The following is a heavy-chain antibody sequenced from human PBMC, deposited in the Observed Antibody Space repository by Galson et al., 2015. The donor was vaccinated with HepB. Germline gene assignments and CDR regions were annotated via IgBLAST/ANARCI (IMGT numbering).Heavy chain of an antibody. CDR1: GFTFRRYW. CDR2: INQDGSEK. V-gene: IGHV3-7*03. D-gene: IGHD4-17*01. Sequence: SLRLSCAASGFTFRRYWMNWVRQAPGKGLEWVANINQDGSEKYYVDSVEGRFTISIDNANNSLYLELSSLRAEDTALYYCARGNGDSHDYWGQGTLVTVSS. J-gene: IGHJ4*02. CDR3: ARGNGDSHDY.